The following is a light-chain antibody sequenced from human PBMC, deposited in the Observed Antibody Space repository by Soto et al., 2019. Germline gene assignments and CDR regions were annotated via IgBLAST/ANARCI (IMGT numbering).Light chain of an antibody. CDR2: DAS. V-gene: IGKV3-11*01. J-gene: IGKJ3*01. CDR3: QHRSKSFN. Sequence: LSHSAATLSLSQGERATLSCRASQSVTNYLAWYQQKPGQAPRLLIYDASTRAAGIPARFSGSGSGTDFTLTISSLEPEDFAVYYCQHRSKSFNFGPGTMVAIK. CDR1: QSVTNY.